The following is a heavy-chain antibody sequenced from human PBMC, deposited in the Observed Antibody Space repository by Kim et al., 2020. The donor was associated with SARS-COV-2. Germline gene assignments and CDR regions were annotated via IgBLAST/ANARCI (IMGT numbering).Heavy chain of an antibody. Sequence: SETLSLTCTVSGYSISSGYYWGWIRQPPGKGLEWIGSIYHSGSTYYNPSLKSRVTISVDTSKNQFSLKLSSVTAADTAVYYCAREYRYFDWYPKGFDPCGQGTLVTASS. D-gene: IGHD3-9*01. CDR2: IYHSGST. J-gene: IGHJ5*02. CDR1: GYSISSGYY. V-gene: IGHV4-38-2*02. CDR3: AREYRYFDWYPKGFDP.